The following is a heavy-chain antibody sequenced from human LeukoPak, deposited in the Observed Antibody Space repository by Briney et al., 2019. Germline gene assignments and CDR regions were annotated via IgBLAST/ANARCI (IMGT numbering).Heavy chain of an antibody. CDR2: IWYDGSNK. V-gene: IGHV3-33*06. CDR1: GFTFSSYG. CDR3: AKAKAIAVAGLDYYFDY. Sequence: GGSLRLSCAASGFTFSSYGMHWVRQAPGKGLEWVAVIWYDGSNKYYADSVKGRFTISRDNSKNTLYLQMNSLRAEDTAVYYCAKAKAIAVAGLDYYFDYWGQGTLVTVSS. J-gene: IGHJ4*02. D-gene: IGHD6-19*01.